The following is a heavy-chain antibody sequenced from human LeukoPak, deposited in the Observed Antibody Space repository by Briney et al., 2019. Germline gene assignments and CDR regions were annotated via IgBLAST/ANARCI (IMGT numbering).Heavy chain of an antibody. CDR3: AKRVSGRYSSGWYFDD. J-gene: IGHJ4*02. D-gene: IGHD6-19*01. V-gene: IGHV3-23*01. CDR1: GFTFSAYA. Sequence: GGSLRLSCAASGFTFSAYAMTWVRQAPGKGLEWVSAINSYGTNTYDAASVKGRFTTSRDNSNNTLFLQTNRLRAEDTAVYYCAKRVSGRYSSGWYFDDWGRGTLVTVSS. CDR2: INSYGTNT.